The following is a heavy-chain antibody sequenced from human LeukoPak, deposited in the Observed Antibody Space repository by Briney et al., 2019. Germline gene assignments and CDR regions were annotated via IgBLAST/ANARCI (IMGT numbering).Heavy chain of an antibody. J-gene: IGHJ4*02. CDR2: ISGSGGST. Sequence: GGSLRLSCAASGFTFSSYAMSWVRQAPGKGLEWVSAISGSGGSTYYADSVKGRFTISRDNPKNTLYLQMNSLRAEDTAVYYCAKNLRRYSSSWYLFDYWGQGTLVTVSP. D-gene: IGHD6-13*01. CDR1: GFTFSSYA. V-gene: IGHV3-23*01. CDR3: AKNLRRYSSSWYLFDY.